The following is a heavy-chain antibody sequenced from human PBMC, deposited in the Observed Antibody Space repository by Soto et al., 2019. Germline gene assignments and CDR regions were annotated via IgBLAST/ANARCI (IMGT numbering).Heavy chain of an antibody. CDR1: GYTFTGYY. V-gene: IGHV1-2*02. CDR2: INPNSGGT. J-gene: IGHJ4*02. CDR3: ARESITMIVVVSSWYFDY. Sequence: ASVKVSCKASGYTFTGYYMHWVLQAPGQGLEWMGWINPNSGGTNYAQKFQGRVTMTRDTSISTAYMELSRLRSDDTAVYYCARESITMIVVVSSWYFDYWGQGTLVTVSS. D-gene: IGHD3-22*01.